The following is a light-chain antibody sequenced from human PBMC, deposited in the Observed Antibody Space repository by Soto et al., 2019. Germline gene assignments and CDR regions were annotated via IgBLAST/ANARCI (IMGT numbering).Light chain of an antibody. CDR1: QGISGD. Sequence: IQLTQSPPSLSASAGERVMITCRASQGISGDVAWLQQKPGHAPKLLIYAASNVHTGVPATFTGSGSGTDVTLPINDLPPEDFGSYFCLQDYDFSAPFGQRTKLEI. J-gene: IGKJ2*01. CDR2: AAS. V-gene: IGKV1-6*01. CDR3: LQDYDFSAP.